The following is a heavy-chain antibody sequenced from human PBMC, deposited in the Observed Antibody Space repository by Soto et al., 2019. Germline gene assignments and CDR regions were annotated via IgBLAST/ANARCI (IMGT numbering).Heavy chain of an antibody. V-gene: IGHV1-18*04. D-gene: IGHD2-2*01. CDR2: ISGYNGNT. CDR1: AYTFTSYG. Sequence: AAVKVSCKASAYTFTSYGISWVRQAPGQGLEWLGWISGYNGNTNYAPKFQGRVTMTTDTSTSTAYMELRSLRSDDTAVYYCAREGRRIPGATGIDYWGQGTLVTVSS. J-gene: IGHJ4*02. CDR3: AREGRRIPGATGIDY.